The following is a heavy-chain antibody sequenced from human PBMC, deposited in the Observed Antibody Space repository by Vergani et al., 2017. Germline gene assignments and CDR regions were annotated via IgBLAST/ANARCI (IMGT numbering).Heavy chain of an antibody. CDR1: GFTFSGSD. V-gene: IGHV3-48*03. Sequence: ELQLVESAGGLVQPGGSLKLSCAASGFTFSGSDMHWVRQAPGKGLEWVSYISSSGSTIYYADSVKSRFTISRDNAKNSLYLHMNSLRVEDMAVYYCAIDLDVADTAMAYLDFWGQGTLVTVSS. CDR3: AIDLDVADTAMAYLDF. D-gene: IGHD5-18*01. CDR2: ISSSGSTI. J-gene: IGHJ4*02.